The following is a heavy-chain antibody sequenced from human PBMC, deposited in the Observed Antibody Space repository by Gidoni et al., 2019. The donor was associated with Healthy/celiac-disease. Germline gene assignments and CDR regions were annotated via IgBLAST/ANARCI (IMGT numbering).Heavy chain of an antibody. D-gene: IGHD3-10*01. CDR3: ARDRPDYYGSGSYLNY. Sequence: QVQLVESGGGVVQPGRSLRLSCAASGFTFRSSGMPWVRQAPGKGLEWVAVISHDGSNKYYAESVKGRFTISRDNSKNTLYLQMNSLRAEDTAVYYCARDRPDYYGSGSYLNYWGQGTLVTVSS. J-gene: IGHJ4*02. CDR1: GFTFRSSG. CDR2: ISHDGSNK. V-gene: IGHV3-30*19.